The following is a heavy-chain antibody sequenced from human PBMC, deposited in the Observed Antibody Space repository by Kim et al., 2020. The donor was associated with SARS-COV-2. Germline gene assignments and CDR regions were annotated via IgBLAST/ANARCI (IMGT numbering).Heavy chain of an antibody. J-gene: IGHJ3*02. D-gene: IGHD1-26*01. CDR3: ASPRELLYDAFDI. V-gene: IGHV3-21*01. CDR1: GFTFSSYS. CDR2: ISSSSSYI. Sequence: GGSLRLSCAASGFTFSSYSMNWVRQAPGKGLEWVSSISSSSSYIYYADSVKGRFTISRDNAKNSLYLQMNSLRAEDTAVYYCASPRELLYDAFDIWGQGTMVTVSS.